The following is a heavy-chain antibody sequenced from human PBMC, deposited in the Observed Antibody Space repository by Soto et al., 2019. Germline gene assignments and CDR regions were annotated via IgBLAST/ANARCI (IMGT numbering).Heavy chain of an antibody. V-gene: IGHV1-3*01. CDR3: AMPYYYDIIFYYPLEYYYVIDG. CDR1: A. J-gene: IGHJ6*02. Sequence: AMHWRMQAPGQKKEWMGWINAGNGNTKYSQKFQGRVTITRDTSASTAYMELSSLRSEDTAVYYCAMPYYYDIIFYYPLEYYYVIDGRAQGTTV. D-gene: IGHD3-22*01. CDR2: INAGNGNT.